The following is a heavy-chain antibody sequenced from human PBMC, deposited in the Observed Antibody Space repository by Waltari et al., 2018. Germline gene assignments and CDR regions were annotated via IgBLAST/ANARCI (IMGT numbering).Heavy chain of an antibody. D-gene: IGHD5-12*01. CDR2: ISATGYET. V-gene: IGHV3-23*01. CDR3: ANGYSGFDYDY. Sequence: EVQLLESGGGLVQPGGSLRLSCAASGFTFSSCAMSWVRQAPGKGLECVSAISATGYETYYTDSVKCRFTISRDNSKNTVSLQMNSLRAEDTAVYYCANGYSGFDYDYWGQGTLVTVSS. CDR1: GFTFSSCA. J-gene: IGHJ4*02.